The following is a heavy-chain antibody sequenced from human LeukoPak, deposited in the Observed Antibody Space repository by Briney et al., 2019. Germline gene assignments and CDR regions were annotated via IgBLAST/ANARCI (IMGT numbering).Heavy chain of an antibody. CDR2: INPSGGST. CDR3: AGEIVVVPSAMGFDP. D-gene: IGHD2-2*01. J-gene: IGHJ5*02. V-gene: IGHV1-46*01. CDR1: GYXFTTYY. Sequence: ASVKVSCKSSGYXFTTYYIHWVRQAPGQGLEWIGVINPSGGSTSFAQNFQARLTMTRDTSTSTVYMELSGLSSEDTAVYYCAGEIVVVPSAMGFDPWGQGTLVTVSS.